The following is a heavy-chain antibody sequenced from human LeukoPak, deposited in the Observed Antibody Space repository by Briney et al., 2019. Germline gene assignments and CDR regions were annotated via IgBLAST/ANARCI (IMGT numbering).Heavy chain of an antibody. CDR1: GGTFSSYA. Sequence: GASVKVSCKASGGTFSSYAISWVRQAPGQGLEWMGGIIPIFGTANYAQKFQGRVTITADESTSTAYMELSSLRSGDTAVYYCASPSGSYGAYFDYWGQGTLVTVSS. CDR2: IIPIFGTA. CDR3: ASPSGSYGAYFDY. J-gene: IGHJ4*02. V-gene: IGHV1-69*13. D-gene: IGHD1-26*01.